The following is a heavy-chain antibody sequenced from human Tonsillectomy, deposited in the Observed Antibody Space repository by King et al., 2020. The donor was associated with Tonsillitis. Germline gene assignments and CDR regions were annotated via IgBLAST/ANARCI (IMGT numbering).Heavy chain of an antibody. J-gene: IGHJ4*02. CDR3: AKDYYDSSGYYPVDY. CDR2: ISYGGGNK. Sequence: VQLVESGGGVVQPGRSLRLSCAASGFTFSSYGMHWVRQAPGKGPEWVAVISYGGGNKYYADSVKGRFTISRDNSKNTLYLQMNSLGAEDTAVYYCAKDYYDSSGYYPVDYWGQGTLVTVSS. CDR1: GFTFSSYG. V-gene: IGHV3-30*18. D-gene: IGHD3-22*01.